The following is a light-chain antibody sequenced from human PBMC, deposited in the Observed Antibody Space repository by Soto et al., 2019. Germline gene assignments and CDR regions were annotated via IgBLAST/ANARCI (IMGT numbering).Light chain of an antibody. CDR3: QHYCSPPPFT. CDR1: QSISSNY. CDR2: GAS. J-gene: IGKJ3*01. Sequence: EIVLTQSPGTLSLSPGERATLSCRASQSISSNYLAWYQQKPGQAPRVLIYGASIRPTGIPDRFSGSGSGADFTLTISRLEPEDFVVYYCQHYCSPPPFTFGPGTKVHIQ. V-gene: IGKV3-20*01.